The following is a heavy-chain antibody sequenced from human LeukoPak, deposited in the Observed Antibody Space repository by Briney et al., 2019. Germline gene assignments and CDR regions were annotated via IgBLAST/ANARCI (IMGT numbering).Heavy chain of an antibody. V-gene: IGHV3-21*01. CDR3: ARIRDPYGHAHLDL. CDR1: GFIFSSC. Sequence: PGGSLRLSCAASGFIFSSCMNWVRQAPGKGLEWVSSIVGSSVTINNADSVRGRFTISRDKPENSVYLQMSSLRDEDTAVYYCARIRDPYGHAHLDLWGQGTLVT. J-gene: IGHJ4*02. D-gene: IGHD3-10*01. CDR2: IVGSSVTI.